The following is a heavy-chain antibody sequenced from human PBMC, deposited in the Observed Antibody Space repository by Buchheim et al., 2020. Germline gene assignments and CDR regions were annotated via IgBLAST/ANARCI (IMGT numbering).Heavy chain of an antibody. V-gene: IGHV3-74*01. CDR3: TRGGSSSSVFGD. CDR2: ISGDGTVI. CDR1: GFTFSSYW. D-gene: IGHD6-6*01. Sequence: EVQLVESGGTLVQPGGSLRLSCAVSGFTFSSYWMNWVRQAPGKGLVWVSRISGDGTVINYADSVKGRFTVSRDNAINTLYLQMKSPRAEDTAVYYCTRGGSSSSVFGDWGQGTL. J-gene: IGHJ4*02.